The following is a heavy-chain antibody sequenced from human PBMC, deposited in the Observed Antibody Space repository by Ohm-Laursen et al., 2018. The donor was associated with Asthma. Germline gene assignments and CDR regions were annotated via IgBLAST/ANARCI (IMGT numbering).Heavy chain of an antibody. Sequence: SETLSLTCTVSGGSVSSGSYYWSWIRQPPGKGLEWIGYIYYSGSTNYNPSLKSRVTISVDTSKNQFSLKLSSVTAADTAVYYCATAPMTTVTDYYYYGMDVWGQGTTVTVSS. J-gene: IGHJ6*02. D-gene: IGHD4-17*01. CDR3: ATAPMTTVTDYYYYGMDV. CDR1: GGSVSSGSYY. V-gene: IGHV4-61*01. CDR2: IYYSGST.